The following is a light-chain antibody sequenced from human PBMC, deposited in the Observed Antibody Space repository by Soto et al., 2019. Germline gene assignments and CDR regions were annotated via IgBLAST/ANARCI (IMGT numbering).Light chain of an antibody. CDR2: AAS. CDR3: QKSYSTPLN. CDR1: QGITND. Sequence: DIQMTHSPSSLSESVGDRVTITFRASQGITNDLGWYQQKPGKAPKCLIFAASSLQSGVPSRFSGSGSGTAFTLTISSLQPEDFATYSCQKSYSTPLNFGGGTKVDIK. V-gene: IGKV1-39*01. J-gene: IGKJ4*01.